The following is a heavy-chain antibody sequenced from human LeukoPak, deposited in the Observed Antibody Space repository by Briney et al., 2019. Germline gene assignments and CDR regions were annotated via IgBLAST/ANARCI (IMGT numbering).Heavy chain of an antibody. Sequence: SQTLSLTCAISGDSVSSDSAAWNWIRQSPSRGLEWLGRTFYRSKWYNDYSVSVKSRININPDTSKNQFSLQLNSVAREDTAVYYCARSVNNWFDPWGQGTLVTVSS. CDR1: GDSVSSDSAA. D-gene: IGHD2-8*01. J-gene: IGHJ5*02. CDR2: TFYRSKWYN. V-gene: IGHV6-1*01. CDR3: ARSVNNWFDP.